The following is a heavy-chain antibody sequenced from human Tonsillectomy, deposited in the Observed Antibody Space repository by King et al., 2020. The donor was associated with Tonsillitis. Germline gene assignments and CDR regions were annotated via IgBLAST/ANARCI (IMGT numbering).Heavy chain of an antibody. CDR2: VYYSGST. D-gene: IGHD2-2*01. Sequence: QLQESDPGLVKPSETLSLTCNVSGGSVSSSSHHWSWIRQPPGKGLEWLGYVYYSGSTTYNPSLKSRVTISIDTSKNQFSLKLSSVTAADTAVYYCARESRCSTSSCYFGLDNWGQGTLVTVSS. V-gene: IGHV4-61*01. J-gene: IGHJ4*02. CDR1: GGSVSSSSHH. CDR3: ARESRCSTSSCYFGLDN.